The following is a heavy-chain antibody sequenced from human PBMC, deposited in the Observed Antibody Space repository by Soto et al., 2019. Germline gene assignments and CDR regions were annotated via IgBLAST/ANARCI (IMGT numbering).Heavy chain of an antibody. Sequence: GGSLRLSCAASGFTFSSCAMSWVRQAPGKGLEWVSDISGSGGSTYYADSVKGRFTISRDNSKNTLYLQMNSLRADDTAVYYCARGSGYSFGYTLWFDPWGQGTLVTVSS. J-gene: IGHJ5*02. CDR2: ISGSGGST. D-gene: IGHD5-18*01. V-gene: IGHV3-23*01. CDR1: GFTFSSCA. CDR3: ARGSGYSFGYTLWFDP.